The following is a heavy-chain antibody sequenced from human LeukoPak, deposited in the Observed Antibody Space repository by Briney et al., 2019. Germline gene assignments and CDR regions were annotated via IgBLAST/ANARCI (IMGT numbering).Heavy chain of an antibody. V-gene: IGHV4-34*01. CDR1: GGSFSGYY. J-gene: IGHJ3*01. CDR3: ASLGSSVAAAFDF. CDR2: INHSGST. Sequence: SETLSLTCAVYGGSFSGYYWSWIRQPPGKGLEWIGEINHSGSTNYNPSLKSRVTISVDTSKNQFSLKLSSVTAADTAVYYCASLGSSVAAAFDFWGQGTMVTVSS. D-gene: IGHD6-19*01.